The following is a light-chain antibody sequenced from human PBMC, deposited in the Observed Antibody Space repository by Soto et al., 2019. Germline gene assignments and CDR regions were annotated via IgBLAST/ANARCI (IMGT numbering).Light chain of an antibody. V-gene: IGKV3-11*01. CDR1: QSVSSY. CDR3: QLRSNWPPWT. Sequence: EIVLTQSPATLSLSPGERATLSCRASQSVSSYLAWYQQKPGQAPRLLIYDASNRATGIPARFSGSGSGTDFTLTISSIAPEDFAVYYCQLRSNWPPWTFGQGTKVEIK. J-gene: IGKJ1*01. CDR2: DAS.